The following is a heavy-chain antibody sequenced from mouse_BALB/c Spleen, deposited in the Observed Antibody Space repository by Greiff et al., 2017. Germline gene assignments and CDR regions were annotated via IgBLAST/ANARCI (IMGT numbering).Heavy chain of an antibody. CDR1: GFSLTSYG. D-gene: IGHD2-14*01. J-gene: IGHJ3*01. CDR2: IWAGGST. V-gene: IGHV2-9*02. CDR3: ARAEVRRAWFAY. Sequence: VQLQESGPGLVAPSQSLSITCTVSGFSLTSYGVHWVRQPPGKGLEWLGVIWAGGSTNYNSALMSRLSISKDNSKSQVFLKMNSLQTDDTAMYYCARAEVRRAWFAYWGQGTLVTVSA.